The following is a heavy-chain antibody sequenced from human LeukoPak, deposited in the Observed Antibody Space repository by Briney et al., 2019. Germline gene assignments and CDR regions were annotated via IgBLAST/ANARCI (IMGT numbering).Heavy chain of an antibody. V-gene: IGHV4-4*07. CDR3: ARDAYYYDDSGYYINDY. CDR2: IYTSGST. D-gene: IGHD3-22*01. CDR1: GGSINNYY. J-gene: IGHJ4*02. Sequence: SSETLSLTRTVSGGSINNYYWSWIRQPAGKGLEWIGRIYTSGSTYYNPSLMSRVTMSVDTSKNQFSLKLSSVTAADTAVYYCARDAYYYDDSGYYINDYWGQGTLVTVSS.